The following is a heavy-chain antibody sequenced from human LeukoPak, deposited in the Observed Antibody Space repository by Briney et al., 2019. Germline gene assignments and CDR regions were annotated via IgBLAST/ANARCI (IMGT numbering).Heavy chain of an antibody. Sequence: GGSLRLSCAASGFTFSSYEMHWVRQAPGKGLEWVSYISSSGSTIYYADSVKGRFTISRDNAKNSLYLQMNSLRAEDTAVYYCACYGDYMFSFDYWGQGTLVTVSS. CDR1: GFTFSSYE. J-gene: IGHJ4*02. V-gene: IGHV3-48*03. CDR3: ACYGDYMFSFDY. D-gene: IGHD4-17*01. CDR2: ISSSGSTI.